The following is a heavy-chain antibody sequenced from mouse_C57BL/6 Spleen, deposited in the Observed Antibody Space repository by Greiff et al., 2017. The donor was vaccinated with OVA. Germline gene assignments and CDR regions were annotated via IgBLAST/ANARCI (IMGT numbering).Heavy chain of an antibody. CDR2: IDPANGNT. V-gene: IGHV14-3*01. D-gene: IGHD2-3*01. CDR1: GFNIKNTY. Sequence: EVKVVESVAELVRPGASVKLSCTASGFNIKNTYMHWVKQRPEQGLEWIGRIDPANGNTKYAPKFQGKATITADTSSNTAYLQLSSLTSEDTAIYYCARIYDGYYAWFAYWGQGTLVTVSA. J-gene: IGHJ3*01. CDR3: ARIYDGYYAWFAY.